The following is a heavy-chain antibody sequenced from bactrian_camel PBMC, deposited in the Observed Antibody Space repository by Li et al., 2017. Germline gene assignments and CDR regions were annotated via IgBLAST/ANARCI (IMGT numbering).Heavy chain of an antibody. CDR1: GSGHTYSSYC. CDR3: AAGTRIIVGDYCDGITN. D-gene: IGHD4*01. V-gene: IGHV3S26*01. CDR2: IDGDGST. J-gene: IGHJ4*01. Sequence: VQLVESGGGSVQAGGSLRLSCAASGSGHTYSSYCMGWFRQAPGKEREGVAAIDGDGSTSYAHSVKGRFTISKDNAKNTLYLQMNSLTPDDTAMYYCAAGTRIIVGDYCDGITNWG.